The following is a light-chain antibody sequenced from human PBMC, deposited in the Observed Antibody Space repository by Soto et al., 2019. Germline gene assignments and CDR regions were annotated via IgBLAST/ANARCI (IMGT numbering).Light chain of an antibody. CDR2: AAS. J-gene: IGKJ1*01. CDR3: QHSYSTPPT. Sequence: SQRTQSTSSLSASVGDRVTITCRASQSISSYLNWYQQKPGKAPKLLIYAASSLQSGVPSRFSGSGSGTDFTLTISSLQPEDFATYYCQHSYSTPPTFGQVTKVAIK. V-gene: IGKV1-39*01. CDR1: QSISSY.